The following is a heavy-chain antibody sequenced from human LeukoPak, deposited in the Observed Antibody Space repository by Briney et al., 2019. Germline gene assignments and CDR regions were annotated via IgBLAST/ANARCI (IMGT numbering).Heavy chain of an antibody. J-gene: IGHJ4*02. V-gene: IGHV4-34*01. D-gene: IGHD4-17*01. CDR3: ARAETYAPYFDY. CDR1: GGSFSGYY. Sequence: SETLSLTCTVYGGSFSGYYWSWIRQPPGKGLEWIGEINHSGSTNYNPSLKSRVTISVDTSKNQFSLKLSSVTAADTAVYYCARAETYAPYFDYWGQGTLVTVSS. CDR2: INHSGST.